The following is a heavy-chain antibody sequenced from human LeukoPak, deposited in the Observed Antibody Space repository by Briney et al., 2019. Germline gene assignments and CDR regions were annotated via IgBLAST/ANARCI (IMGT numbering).Heavy chain of an antibody. V-gene: IGHV3-21*01. CDR1: VFTFSSYS. J-gene: IGHJ4*02. CDR3: ARARKVEMATIFDY. Sequence: PGGSLRLSCAASVFTFSSYSMNWVRQAPGKGLEWVSSISSSSSYIYYADSVKGRFTISRDNAKNSLYLQMNSLRAEDTAVYYCARARKVEMATIFDYWGQGTLVTVSS. CDR2: ISSSSSYI. D-gene: IGHD5-24*01.